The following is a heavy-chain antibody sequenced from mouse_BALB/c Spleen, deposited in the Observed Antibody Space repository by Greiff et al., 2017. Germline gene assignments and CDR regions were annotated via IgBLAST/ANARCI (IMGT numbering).Heavy chain of an antibody. CDR1: GYAFTSYN. CDR3: ARRDYYGSSMYYFDY. CDR2: IDPYNGGT. D-gene: IGHD1-1*01. J-gene: IGHJ4*01. Sequence: EVQLQQSGPELVKPGASVKVSCKASGYAFTSYNMYWVKQSHGKSLEWIGYIDPYNGGTSYNQKFKGKATLTVDKSSSTAYMHLNSLTSEDSAVYYCARRDYYGSSMYYFDYWGQGTSVTVSS. V-gene: IGHV1S135*01.